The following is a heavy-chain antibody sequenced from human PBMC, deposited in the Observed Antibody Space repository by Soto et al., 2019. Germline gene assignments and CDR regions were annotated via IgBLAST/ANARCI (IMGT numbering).Heavy chain of an antibody. CDR1: GFTFSSDG. CDR2: ITGSSSYI. V-gene: IGHV3-48*02. D-gene: IGHD3-9*01. CDR3: ARSLGADWLVDV. J-gene: IGHJ6*02. Sequence: GGSLRLSCSASGFTFSSDGMNWVRQAPGKGLEWISYITGSSSYIDYADSVKGRFTISRDNAKNSLYLQMNSLRDEDTAVYYCARSLGADWLVDVWGQGTTVTVSS.